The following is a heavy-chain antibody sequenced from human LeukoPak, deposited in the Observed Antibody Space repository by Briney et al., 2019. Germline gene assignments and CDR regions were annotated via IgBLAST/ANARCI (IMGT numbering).Heavy chain of an antibody. V-gene: IGHV3-48*03. J-gene: IGHJ4*02. D-gene: IGHD5-18*01. CDR3: ARERGYNYGYSGYYDQ. CDR2: ISTSGAST. CDR1: GFTFSNFE. Sequence: GRSLRLSCAAAGFTFSNFEMNCVRQAPGKGLEWISYISTSGASTYYADSVKGRFTVSRDNAKNSMYLRMDTLRAEDTAVYYCARERGYNYGYSGYYDQWGQGILVTVSS.